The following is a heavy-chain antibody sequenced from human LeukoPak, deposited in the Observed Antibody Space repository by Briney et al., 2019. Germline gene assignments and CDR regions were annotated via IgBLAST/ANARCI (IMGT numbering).Heavy chain of an antibody. Sequence: SETLSLTCAVYGGSFSGYYWSWIRQPPGKGLEWIGEINHSGSTNYNPSLKSRVTISVDTSKNQFSLKLSSVTAADTAVYYCASESFLLPSSGPDAFDIWGQGTMVTVSS. D-gene: IGHD6-19*01. CDR3: ASESFLLPSSGPDAFDI. J-gene: IGHJ3*02. CDR2: INHSGST. V-gene: IGHV4-34*01. CDR1: GGSFSGYY.